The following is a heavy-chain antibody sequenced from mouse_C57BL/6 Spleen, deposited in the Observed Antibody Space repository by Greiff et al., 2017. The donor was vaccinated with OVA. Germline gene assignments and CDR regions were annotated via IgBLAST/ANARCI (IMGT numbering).Heavy chain of an antibody. V-gene: IGHV1-82*01. CDR3: ARGGDWDEGFAY. CDR1: GYAFSSSW. J-gene: IGHJ3*01. D-gene: IGHD4-1*01. CDR2: LYPGDGDT. Sequence: VQLQQSGPELVKPGASVKISCKASGYAFSSSWLNWVKQRPGKGLEWIGRLYPGDGDTNYNGKFKGKATLTANKSSRTAYMQLSSLTSEDAAVYFCARGGDWDEGFAYWGQGTLVTVSA.